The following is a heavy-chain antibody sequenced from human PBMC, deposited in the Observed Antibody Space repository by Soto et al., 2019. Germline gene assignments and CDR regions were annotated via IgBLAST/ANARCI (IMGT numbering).Heavy chain of an antibody. V-gene: IGHV1-46*03. CDR3: ARDHPLDRAIHYGMDV. Sequence: QVQLVQSGAEVKKPGASVKVSCKASGYTFTSYYMHWVRQAPGQGLEWMGIINPSGGSTSYAQKFQGRVTMTRDTSTSTVYMELSSLRSEDTAVYYCARDHPLDRAIHYGMDVWGQGTTVTVSS. CDR1: GYTFTSYY. J-gene: IGHJ6*02. D-gene: IGHD5-18*01. CDR2: INPSGGST.